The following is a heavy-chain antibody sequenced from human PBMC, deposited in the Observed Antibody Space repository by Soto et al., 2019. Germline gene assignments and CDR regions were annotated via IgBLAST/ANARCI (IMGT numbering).Heavy chain of an antibody. Sequence: SETLSLTCAVSGASVRSYHWSWIRQAAGKGREWIGRVQMSGTTNYNPSLKTRVTMSLDTSKNEVSLRMTSVTAADTAVYFRAKDRSTMRWFDPWGQGILVTVSS. CDR3: AKDRSTMRWFDP. CDR1: GASVRSYH. D-gene: IGHD1-1*01. V-gene: IGHV4-4*07. CDR2: VQMSGTT. J-gene: IGHJ5*02.